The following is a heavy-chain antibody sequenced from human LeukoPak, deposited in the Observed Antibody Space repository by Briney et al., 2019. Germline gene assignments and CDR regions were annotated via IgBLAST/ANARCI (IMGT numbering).Heavy chain of an antibody. CDR3: ARFMITFGGVIVIDAFDI. CDR1: GGSFSGYY. CDR2: IYYSGST. Sequence: SETLSLTCAVYGGSFSGYYWSWIRQPPGKGLEWIGYIYYSGSTYYNPSLKSRVTISVDTSKNQFSLKLSSVTAADTAVYYCARFMITFGGVIVIDAFDIWGQGTMVTVSS. V-gene: IGHV4-30-4*08. J-gene: IGHJ3*02. D-gene: IGHD3-16*02.